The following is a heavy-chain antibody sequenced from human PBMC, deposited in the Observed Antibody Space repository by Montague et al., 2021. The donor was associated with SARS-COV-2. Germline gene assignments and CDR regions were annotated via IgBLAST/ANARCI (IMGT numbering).Heavy chain of an antibody. D-gene: IGHD3-9*01. CDR2: TSHDGSSK. CDR1: GFTFNSYA. Sequence: SLRLSCAASGFTFNSYAMHRVRQAQGKGLEWVALTSHDGSSKYXXXSXXXRFXISRDNSKDTLYLQLNSLGAEDTAVYYCARDSYFDWSSPSFLYPSFGDYWGQGTLVTVSS. V-gene: IGHV3-30*04. J-gene: IGHJ4*02. CDR3: ARDSYFDWSSPSFLYPSFGDY.